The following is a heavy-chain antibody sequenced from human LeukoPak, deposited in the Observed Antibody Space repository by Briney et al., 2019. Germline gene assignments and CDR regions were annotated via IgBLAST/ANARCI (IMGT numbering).Heavy chain of an antibody. Sequence: GGSLRLSCAASGFTFSSNWMSWVRQAPGKGLEWVANIRQDGSDKYYMDSVKGRFTISRDNAKNSLSLQMNSLRAEDTAVYYCASDRDCCDGGCYPHFDYWGQGVQVTVSS. V-gene: IGHV3-7*01. CDR3: ASDRDCCDGGCYPHFDY. CDR2: IRQDGSDK. D-gene: IGHD2-15*01. CDR1: GFTFSSNW. J-gene: IGHJ4*02.